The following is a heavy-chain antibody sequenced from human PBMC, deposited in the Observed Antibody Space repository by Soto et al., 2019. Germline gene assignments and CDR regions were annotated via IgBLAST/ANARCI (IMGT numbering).Heavy chain of an antibody. D-gene: IGHD3-10*01. CDR1: GYTFTSYD. V-gene: IGHV1-8*01. CDR3: ARYYGSGSYYHPNPNYYYYMDV. J-gene: IGHJ6*03. CDR2: MNPNSGNT. Sequence: QVQLVQSGAEVKKPGASVKVSCKASGYTFTSYDINWVRQATGQGLEWMGWMNPNSGNTGYAQKFQGRVTMTRNTSISTAYLERSSLRSEDTAVYYCARYYGSGSYYHPNPNYYYYMDVWGKGTTVTVSS.